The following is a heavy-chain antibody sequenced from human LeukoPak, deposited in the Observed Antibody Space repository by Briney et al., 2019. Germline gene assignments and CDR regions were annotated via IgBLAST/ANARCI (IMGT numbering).Heavy chain of an antibody. CDR1: GFTFTSSA. Sequence: ASVKVSCKASGFTFTSSAVQWVRQAPGQGLEWMGGIIPIFGTANYAQKFQGRVTITADESTSTAYMELSSLRSEDTAVYYCAREVQSWYCSGGSCSYGMDVWGQGTTVTVSS. J-gene: IGHJ6*02. D-gene: IGHD2-15*01. CDR2: IIPIFGTA. CDR3: AREVQSWYCSGGSCSYGMDV. V-gene: IGHV1-69*13.